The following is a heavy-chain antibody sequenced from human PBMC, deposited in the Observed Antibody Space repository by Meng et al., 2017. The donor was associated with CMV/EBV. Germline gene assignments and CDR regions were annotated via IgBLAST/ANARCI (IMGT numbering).Heavy chain of an antibody. J-gene: IGHJ3*02. D-gene: IGHD2-21*01. CDR2: INPNSGGT. Sequence: ASVKVSCKASGYTFTGYYMHWVRQAPGQGLEWMGWINPNSGGTNYAQKFQGRVTMTRDTSISTAYMELSRLRSDDTAVYYCARGGAYCGGDCYLFAFDIWGQGTMVTVSS. CDR3: ARGGAYCGGDCYLFAFDI. V-gene: IGHV1-2*02. CDR1: GYTFTGYY.